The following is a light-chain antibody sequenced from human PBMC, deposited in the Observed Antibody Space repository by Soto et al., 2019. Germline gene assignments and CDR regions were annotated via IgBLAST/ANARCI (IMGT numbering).Light chain of an antibody. J-gene: IGKJ4*01. Sequence: IQMTQSTSSVSASGGDSVTMTCRARPLISSWLACDQVKPGEAPKLLIYGASDRESGVPSRFRGSASGTPFTLTINSLQPPDFATYYCQQASRFPLTFGGGT. CDR3: QQASRFPLT. CDR2: GAS. V-gene: IGKV1-12*01. CDR1: PLISSW.